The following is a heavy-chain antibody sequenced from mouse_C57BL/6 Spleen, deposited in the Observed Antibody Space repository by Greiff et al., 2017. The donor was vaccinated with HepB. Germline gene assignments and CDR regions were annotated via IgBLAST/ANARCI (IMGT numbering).Heavy chain of an antibody. V-gene: IGHV1-80*01. CDR1: GYAFSSYW. D-gene: IGHD1-1*01. J-gene: IGHJ1*03. CDR3: ARRDYYGSSGYWYFDV. Sequence: QVQLQQSGAELVKPGASVKISCEASGYAFSSYWMNWVKQRPGKGLEWIGQIYPGDGDTNYNGKFKGKATLTADKSSSTAYMQLSSLTSEDSAVYFCARRDYYGSSGYWYFDVWGTGTTVTVSS. CDR2: IYPGDGDT.